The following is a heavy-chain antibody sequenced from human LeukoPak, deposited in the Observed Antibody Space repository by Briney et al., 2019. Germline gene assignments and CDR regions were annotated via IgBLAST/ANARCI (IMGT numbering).Heavy chain of an antibody. Sequence: GGSLRLSCAASGFTFSSYWMSWVRQAPGKGLEWVANIKQDGSEKYYVDSVKGRFTISRDNAKNSLYLQMNSLRTEDTAVYYCARNVFITMVRGVINGPFDYWGQGTLVTVSS. CDR1: GFTFSSYW. V-gene: IGHV3-7*01. CDR2: IKQDGSEK. D-gene: IGHD3-10*01. CDR3: ARNVFITMVRGVINGPFDY. J-gene: IGHJ4*02.